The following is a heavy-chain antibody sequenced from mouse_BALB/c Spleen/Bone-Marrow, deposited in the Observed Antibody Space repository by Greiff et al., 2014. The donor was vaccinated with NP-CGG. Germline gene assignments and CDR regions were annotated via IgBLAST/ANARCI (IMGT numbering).Heavy chain of an antibody. Sequence: LQQSGGGLVQPGGSMKLSCVASGFTFSNYWMTWVRQSPEKGLEWVAEIRLKSNNYATHYAESVKGRFTISRDDSKSSVYLQMNNLRTEDTGIYYCTRVLRNFDYWGQGTTLTVSS. CDR1: GFTFSNYW. D-gene: IGHD1-1*01. J-gene: IGHJ2*01. CDR2: IRLKSNNYAT. CDR3: TRVLRNFDY. V-gene: IGHV6-6*02.